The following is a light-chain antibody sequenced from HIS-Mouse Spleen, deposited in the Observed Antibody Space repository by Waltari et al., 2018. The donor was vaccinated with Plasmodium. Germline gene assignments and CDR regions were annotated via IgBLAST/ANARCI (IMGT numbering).Light chain of an antibody. CDR1: SSDVGGYNY. Sequence: QSALTQPRSVSVSPGQSVTISCTRTSSDVGGYNYVSWYHQHPGKAPKLMIYDVSKRPSGVPDRFSGSKSGNTASLTISGLQAEDEADYYCCSYAGSYTWVFGGGTKLTVL. V-gene: IGLV2-11*01. CDR2: DVS. CDR3: CSYAGSYTWV. J-gene: IGLJ3*02.